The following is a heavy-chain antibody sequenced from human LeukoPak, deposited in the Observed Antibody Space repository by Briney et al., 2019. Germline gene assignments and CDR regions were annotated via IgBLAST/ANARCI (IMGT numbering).Heavy chain of an antibody. CDR3: ARQVGYSYFDY. CDR2: IYYSGST. J-gene: IGHJ4*02. Sequence: SETLSLTXTVSGGSIRSSSYYWGWIRQPPGKGLEWIGSIYYSGSTYYNPSLKSRVTISVDTSKNQFSLKLSSVTAADTAVYYCARQVGYSYFDYWGQGTLVTVSS. V-gene: IGHV4-39*01. CDR1: GGSIRSSSYY. D-gene: IGHD5-18*01.